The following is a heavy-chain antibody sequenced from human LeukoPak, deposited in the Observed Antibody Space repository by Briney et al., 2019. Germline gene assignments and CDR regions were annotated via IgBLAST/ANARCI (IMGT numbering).Heavy chain of an antibody. CDR3: ANDDFWSGYYSPFDY. V-gene: IGHV3-30*18. J-gene: IGHJ4*02. D-gene: IGHD3-3*01. CDR2: ISYDGSNK. CDR1: GFTFSSYG. Sequence: PGGSLRLSCAASGFTFSSYGMHWVRQAPGKGLEWAAVISYDGSNKYYADSVKGRFTISRDNSKNTLYLQMNSLRAEDTAVYYCANDDFWSGYYSPFDYRGQGTLVTVSS.